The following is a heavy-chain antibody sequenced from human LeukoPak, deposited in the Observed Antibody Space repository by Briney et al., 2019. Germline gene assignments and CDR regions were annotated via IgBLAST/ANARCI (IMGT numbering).Heavy chain of an antibody. D-gene: IGHD1-14*01. Sequence: GGSLRLSCAASGFTFNNYAINWVRQTPGKGLQWVSAVSGDGQRTFYADSVKGRFTIFRDNSMNTLSLQMNSLRVEDTAVYYCAKEQDNLLLLSHFDSWGQGILVTVSA. V-gene: IGHV3-23*01. J-gene: IGHJ4*02. CDR1: GFTFNNYA. CDR3: AKEQDNLLLLSHFDS. CDR2: VSGDGQRT.